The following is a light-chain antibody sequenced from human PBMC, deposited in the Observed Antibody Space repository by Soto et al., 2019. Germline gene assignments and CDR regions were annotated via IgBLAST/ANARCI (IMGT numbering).Light chain of an antibody. Sequence: DIVMTQSPLSLPVTPGEPASISCRSSQSLLHSNGYTYLDWYLQKPGQSPQVLIYLGSNRASGVPDRFSGSGSGTDFTLKISRVEAEDVGLYYCMQALQTPWTFGQGTKVEIK. CDR3: MQALQTPWT. V-gene: IGKV2-28*01. CDR2: LGS. J-gene: IGKJ1*01. CDR1: QSLLHSNGYTY.